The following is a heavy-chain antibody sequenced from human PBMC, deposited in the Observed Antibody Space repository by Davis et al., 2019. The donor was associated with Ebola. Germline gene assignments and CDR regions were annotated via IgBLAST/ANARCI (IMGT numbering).Heavy chain of an antibody. CDR1: GFTFSSYA. CDR3: ARENGQQLVNYFDY. D-gene: IGHD6-13*01. V-gene: IGHV3-30-3*01. Sequence: GESLKISCAASGFTFSSYAMHWVRQAPGKGLEWVAVISYDGSNKYYADSVKGRFTISRDNSKNTLYLQMNSLRAEDTAVDYCARENGQQLVNYFDYWGQGTLVTVSS. CDR2: ISYDGSNK. J-gene: IGHJ4*02.